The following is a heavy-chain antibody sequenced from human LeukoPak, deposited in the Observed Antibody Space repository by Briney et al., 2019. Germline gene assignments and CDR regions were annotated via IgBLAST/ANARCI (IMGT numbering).Heavy chain of an antibody. V-gene: IGHV3-23*01. CDR2: IWGSGAKI. D-gene: IGHD5-12*01. Sequence: GGSLRLSCAASGFIVSSTYMTWVRQAPGKGLEWVSVIWGSGAKIYYADSVKGRFTISRDNSKNTVYLQLNSLRAEDTALYYCAKDRLPDSGYGIDSWGQGTLDTVSS. CDR1: GFIVSSTY. J-gene: IGHJ4*02. CDR3: AKDRLPDSGYGIDS.